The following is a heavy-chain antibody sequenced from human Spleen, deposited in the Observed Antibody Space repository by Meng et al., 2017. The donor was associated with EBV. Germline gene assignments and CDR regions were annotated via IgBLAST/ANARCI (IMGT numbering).Heavy chain of an antibody. D-gene: IGHD4/OR15-4a*01. J-gene: IGHJ4*01. V-gene: IGHV4-34*01. CDR3: ARDRRTMGSDY. CDR1: GWSLSGYH. CDR2: IYHTGST. Sequence: HVLFCQWCAGLVKPSGPLSLTCAVFGWSLSGYHWSWIRQPPGMGLEWIGEIYHTGSTTYNSSLKSRVTLSLNTSNNQFSLNLSSVTAADTAVYYCARDRRTMGSDYWGHGTLVTVSS.